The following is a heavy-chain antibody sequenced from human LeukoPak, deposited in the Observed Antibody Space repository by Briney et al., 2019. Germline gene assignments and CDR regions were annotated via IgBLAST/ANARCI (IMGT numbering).Heavy chain of an antibody. CDR2: IIPILGIA. Sequence: VASVKVSCKASGCTFSSYAIRWVRQAPGQGLEWMGRIIPILGIANYAQKFQGRVTITADKSTSTAYMELSSLRSEDTAVYYCARDRGHQMLSFDYWGQGTLVTVSS. CDR3: ARDRGHQMLSFDY. CDR1: GCTFSSYA. D-gene: IGHD2-2*01. J-gene: IGHJ4*02. V-gene: IGHV1-69*04.